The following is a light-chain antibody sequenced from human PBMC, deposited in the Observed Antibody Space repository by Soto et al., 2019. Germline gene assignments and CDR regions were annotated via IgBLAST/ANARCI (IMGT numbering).Light chain of an antibody. J-gene: IGKJ1*01. CDR3: HQRNSWTRT. CDR1: ESVSSY. Sequence: EVVLTHSPSTLSLSPGSRSTLSCRASESVSSYLAWYQQKPGQAPRLLIYDASTRAPGIPARLSGSGDVTDLTITISSIENEDFEVFYCHQRNSWTRTFGQGTKVDIK. V-gene: IGKV3-11*01. CDR2: DAS.